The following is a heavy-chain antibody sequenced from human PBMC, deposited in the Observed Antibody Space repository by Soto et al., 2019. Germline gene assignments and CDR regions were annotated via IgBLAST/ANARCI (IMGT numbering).Heavy chain of an antibody. J-gene: IGHJ6*02. CDR3: ARDDPTITGGYKMDL. CDR2: LYHTGDT. Sequence: LSLTCAVSGGSISSDGYSWNWTRESPGKGLEWIGYLYHTGDTYYNPSLKSRVSISVDRSKNQFSLKLNSVTAADAAVYYCARDDPTITGGYKMDLWGPGTTVTVSS. D-gene: IGHD1-26*01. V-gene: IGHV4-30-2*06. CDR1: GGSISSDGYS.